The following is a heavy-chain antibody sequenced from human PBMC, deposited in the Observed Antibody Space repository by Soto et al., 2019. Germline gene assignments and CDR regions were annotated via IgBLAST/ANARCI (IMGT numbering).Heavy chain of an antibody. J-gene: IGHJ4*02. Sequence: EVQLLESGGGLVQPGGSLRLSCAASGFTFSIYGMSWVRQAPGKGLEWLSFISGSGGTTHYADSVKGRFTVSRDNSKNTLYLQMSSLSPDDTAIYYCAKEHSSSWASATWGQGTLVTVSS. V-gene: IGHV3-23*01. CDR1: GFTFSIYG. D-gene: IGHD6-6*01. CDR2: ISGSGGTT. CDR3: AKEHSSSWASAT.